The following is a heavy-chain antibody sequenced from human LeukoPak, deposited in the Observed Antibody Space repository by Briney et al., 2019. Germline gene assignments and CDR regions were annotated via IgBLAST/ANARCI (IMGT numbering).Heavy chain of an antibody. J-gene: IGHJ6*03. CDR2: IIPILGIA. Sequence: SVKVSCKASGGTFSSYTISWVRQAPGQGLEWMGRIIPILGIANYAQKFQGRVTITADKSTSPAYMELSSLRSEDTAVYYCARVSWYYYDSSGSALLYYYMDVWGKGTTVTVSS. V-gene: IGHV1-69*02. D-gene: IGHD3-22*01. CDR3: ARVSWYYYDSSGSALLYYYMDV. CDR1: GGTFSSYT.